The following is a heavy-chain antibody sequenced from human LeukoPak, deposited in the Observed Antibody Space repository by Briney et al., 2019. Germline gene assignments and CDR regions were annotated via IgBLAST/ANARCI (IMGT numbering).Heavy chain of an antibody. CDR2: IYYSGST. CDR1: GGSISSYY. V-gene: IGHV4-59*01. Sequence: SETLSLTCTVSGGSISSYYWSWIRQPPGKGLEWIGYIYYSGSTIYSPSLKSRVTISVDPSKNQFSLKLSSAAAADTAGKYCARTTGNHLFDYWGQGTLVTVSS. J-gene: IGHJ4*02. D-gene: IGHD1-1*01. CDR3: ARTTGNHLFDY.